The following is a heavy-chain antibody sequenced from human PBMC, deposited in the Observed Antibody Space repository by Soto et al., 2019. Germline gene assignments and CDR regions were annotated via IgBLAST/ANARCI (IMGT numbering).Heavy chain of an antibody. CDR3: ARSIVVVTAADY. D-gene: IGHD2-21*02. CDR1: GYTFTSYA. CDR2: INAGNGNT. Sequence: QVQLVQSGAEVVKPGASVKVSCKASGYTFTSYAMHWVRQAPGQRLEWMGWINAGNGNTKYSQKFQGRVTITRDTSASTAYMELSSLRSEDTAVYYCARSIVVVTAADYWGQGTLVTVSS. V-gene: IGHV1-3*01. J-gene: IGHJ4*02.